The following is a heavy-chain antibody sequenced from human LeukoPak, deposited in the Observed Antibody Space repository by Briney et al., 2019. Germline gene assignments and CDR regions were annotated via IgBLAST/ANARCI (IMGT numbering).Heavy chain of an antibody. CDR1: GGSISSYY. D-gene: IGHD3-22*01. Sequence: SETLSLTCTVSGGSISSYYWGWLRQPPGKGLEWIGSIYYSGSTYYNPSLKSRVTISVDTSKNQFSLKLSSGTAADTAVYYCARGPRVTMIVVVIREYNWFDPWGQGTLVTVSS. CDR3: ARGPRVTMIVVVIREYNWFDP. J-gene: IGHJ5*02. V-gene: IGHV4-39*01. CDR2: IYYSGST.